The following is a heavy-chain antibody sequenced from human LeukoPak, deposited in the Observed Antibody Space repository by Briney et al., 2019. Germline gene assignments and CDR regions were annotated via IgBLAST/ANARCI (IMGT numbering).Heavy chain of an antibody. CDR1: GFTFRDYY. CDR3: ARRDSSSGAFDI. CDR2: ISSRGTTT. Sequence: PGGSLRLSCLASGFTFRDYYMTWIRQAPGKGLEWISFISSRGTTTDYADSVKGRFTISRDNAKNSLYLQMNSLRAEDTAVYYCARRDSSSGAFDIWGQGTMVTVSS. J-gene: IGHJ3*02. D-gene: IGHD6-6*01. V-gene: IGHV3-11*04.